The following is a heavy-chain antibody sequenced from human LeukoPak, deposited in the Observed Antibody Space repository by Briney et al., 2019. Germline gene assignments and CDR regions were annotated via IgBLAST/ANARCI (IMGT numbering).Heavy chain of an antibody. CDR1: GFTFSGYA. CDR3: AKDGSSSWYDY. J-gene: IGHJ4*02. CDR2: ISGSGGST. V-gene: IGHV3-23*01. Sequence: GGSLRLSCAASGFTFSGYAMSWVRQAPGKGLEWVSAISGSGGSTYYADSVKGRFTISRDNSKNTLYLQMNSLRAEDAAVYYCAKDGSSSWYDYWGRGTLVTVSS. D-gene: IGHD6-13*01.